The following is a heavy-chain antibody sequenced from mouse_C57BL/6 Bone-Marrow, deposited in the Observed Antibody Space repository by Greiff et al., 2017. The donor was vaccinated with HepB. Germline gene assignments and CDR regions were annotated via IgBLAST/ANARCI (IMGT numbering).Heavy chain of an antibody. CDR1: GYTFTSYT. CDR2: INPSSGYT. CDR3: ARTYYGSSLYAMDY. J-gene: IGHJ4*01. D-gene: IGHD1-1*01. Sequence: QVQLKQSGAELARPGASVKMSCKASGYTFTSYTMHWVKQRPGQGLEWIGYINPSSGYTKYNQKFKDKATLTADKSSSSAYMQLSSLTSEDSAVYYCARTYYGSSLYAMDYWGQGTSVTVAS. V-gene: IGHV1-4*01.